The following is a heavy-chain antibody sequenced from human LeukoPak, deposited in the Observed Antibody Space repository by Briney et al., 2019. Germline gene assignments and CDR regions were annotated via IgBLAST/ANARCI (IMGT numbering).Heavy chain of an antibody. V-gene: IGHV3-20*04. Sequence: PGGSLRLSCAASGFTFDDYGMSWVRQAPGKGLEWVSGINWNGGSTVYADSVKGRFTISRDNAKYSLYLQMNSLRAEDTALYYCARLFSSWYRPGYYYYYMDVWGKGTTVTVSS. CDR1: GFTFDDYG. J-gene: IGHJ6*03. D-gene: IGHD6-13*01. CDR3: ARLFSSWYRPGYYYYYMDV. CDR2: INWNGGST.